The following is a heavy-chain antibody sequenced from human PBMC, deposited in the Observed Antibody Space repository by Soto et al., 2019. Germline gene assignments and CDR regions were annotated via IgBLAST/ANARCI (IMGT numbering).Heavy chain of an antibody. Sequence: PSETLSLTCTVSGGSISSSSYYWGWIRQPPGKGLERIGIIFYSGSTYYIPSLKSRVTLSLDTSKNQFSLKLSSVTAADTAVYYCARHQMAAAGTGDWFEPWGQGTLVTVSS. CDR2: IFYSGST. V-gene: IGHV4-39*01. J-gene: IGHJ5*02. D-gene: IGHD6-13*01. CDR3: ARHQMAAAGTGDWFEP. CDR1: GGSISSSSYY.